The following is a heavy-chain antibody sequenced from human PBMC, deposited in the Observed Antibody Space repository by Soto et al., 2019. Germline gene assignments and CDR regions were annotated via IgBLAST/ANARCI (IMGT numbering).Heavy chain of an antibody. V-gene: IGHV1-3*01. D-gene: IGHD2-2*01. CDR1: GYTFTSYA. J-gene: IGHJ6*03. CDR3: ARDIVVVPAAMPGYYYYSMDV. CDR2: INAGNGNT. Sequence: QVQLVQSGAEVKKPGASVKVSCKASGYTFTSYAMHWVRQAPGQRLEWMGWINAGNGNTKYSQKFQGRVTITRDTSASTAYMELSSLRSEDTAVYYCARDIVVVPAAMPGYYYYSMDVWGKGTTVTVSS.